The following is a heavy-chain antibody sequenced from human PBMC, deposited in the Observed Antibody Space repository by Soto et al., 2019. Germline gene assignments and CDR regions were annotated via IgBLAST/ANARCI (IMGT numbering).Heavy chain of an antibody. Sequence: GGSMRLSCAVSGLTITGYSRNWVRQAPGKGLEWVSFINSGSSTIFYADSVKGRFTISRDNAKNSLYLEMNSLRDEDTAVYYCARVGGATMATMYFDPWGQGTLVTVSS. CDR2: INSGSSTI. CDR1: GLTITGYS. D-gene: IGHD5-12*01. V-gene: IGHV3-48*02. J-gene: IGHJ4*02. CDR3: ARVGGATMATMYFDP.